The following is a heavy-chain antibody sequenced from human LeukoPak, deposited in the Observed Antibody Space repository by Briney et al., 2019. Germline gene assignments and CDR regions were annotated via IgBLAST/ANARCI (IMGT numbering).Heavy chain of an antibody. CDR2: FDPEDGET. V-gene: IGHV1-24*01. CDR1: GYTLTELS. CDR3: ATVRYYYDSSGPRGLDY. J-gene: IGHJ4*02. Sequence: EASVKVSCKVSGYTLTELSMHWVRQAPGKGLEWMGGFDPEDGETIYAQKFQGRVTMTEDTSTDTAYMELSSLRSEDTAVYYCATVRYYYDSSGPRGLDYWGQGTLVTVSS. D-gene: IGHD3-22*01.